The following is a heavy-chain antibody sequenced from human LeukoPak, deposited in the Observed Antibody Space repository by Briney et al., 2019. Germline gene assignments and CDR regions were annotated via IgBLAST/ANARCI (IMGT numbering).Heavy chain of an antibody. Sequence: PSETLSLTCTLSGGSISNYYWSWIRQPPGKGREWIGYIYYSGSTNYNPSLKSRVTISVDTSKNQFSLKLSSVTAADTAVYYCARVLRYFDWSRDYYYMDVWGKGTTVTVSS. D-gene: IGHD3-9*01. V-gene: IGHV4-59*01. CDR1: GGSISNYY. CDR3: ARVLRYFDWSRDYYYMDV. J-gene: IGHJ6*03. CDR2: IYYSGST.